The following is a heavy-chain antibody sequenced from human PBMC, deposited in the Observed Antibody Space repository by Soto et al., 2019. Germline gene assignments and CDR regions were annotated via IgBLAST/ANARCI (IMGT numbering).Heavy chain of an antibody. J-gene: IGHJ4*02. CDR3: ARDWQAARPWFDY. CDR2: ISSSGSTI. CDR1: GFTFSDYY. D-gene: IGHD6-6*01. V-gene: IGHV3-11*01. Sequence: KPVGSLRLSCAASGFTFSDYYMSWIRQAPGKGLEWVSYISSSGSTIYYADSVKGRFTISRDNAKNSLYLQMNSLRAEDTAVYYCARDWQAARPWFDYWGQGTLVTVSS.